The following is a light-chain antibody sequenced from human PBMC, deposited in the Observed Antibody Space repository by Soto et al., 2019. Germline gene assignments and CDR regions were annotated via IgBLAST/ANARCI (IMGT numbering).Light chain of an antibody. CDR2: GAS. CDR3: QLYHHWWT. J-gene: IGKJ1*01. CDR1: RTGINIY. Sequence: ELTVSPGCLSLSPGERSNLSCSASRTGINIYLAWYTHKPGQAPRLLIYGASTRATGIPARFIVSGAGTEITLAISRLLFDDSAVYYCQLYHHWWTFGQGTKVDI. V-gene: IGKV3-15*01.